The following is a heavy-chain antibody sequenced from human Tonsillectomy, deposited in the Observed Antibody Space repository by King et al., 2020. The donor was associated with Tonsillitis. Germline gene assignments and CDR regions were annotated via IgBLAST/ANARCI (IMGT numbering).Heavy chain of an antibody. V-gene: IGHV1-46*01. Sequence: QLVQSGAEVRKPGASVTVSCKASGYTFTSYYIHWVRQAPGQVLQWMGAIDPSVGSTSYPQKFQGRVTMTRDTSTRTVYMELSSLRSDETAVNYCARDPGTPFDYWGQGTLVTVSS. CDR1: GYTFTSYY. J-gene: IGHJ4*02. D-gene: IGHD2-15*01. CDR2: IDPSVGST. CDR3: ARDPGTPFDY.